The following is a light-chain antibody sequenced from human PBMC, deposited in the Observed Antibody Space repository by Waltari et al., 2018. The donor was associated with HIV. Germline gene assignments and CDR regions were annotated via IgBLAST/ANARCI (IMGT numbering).Light chain of an antibody. Sequence: DIQMTQSPSSLSASLGDRIIITCRASQTISTYVNWYQQTAGRAPNLLIYAASTLQSGVPSRFSGSGSGTDFILTINSLKAEDFATYYCQQGYGRPTFGPGTRVDV. J-gene: IGKJ3*01. CDR2: AAS. CDR1: QTISTY. CDR3: QQGYGRPT. V-gene: IGKV1-39*01.